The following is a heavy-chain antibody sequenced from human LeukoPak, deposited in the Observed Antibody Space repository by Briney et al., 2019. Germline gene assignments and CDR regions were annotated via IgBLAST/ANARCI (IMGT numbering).Heavy chain of an antibody. CDR3: ARASTTVADY. V-gene: IGHV4-30-2*01. D-gene: IGHD4-23*01. CDR2: LYHSGST. CDR1: GGSISSGGYF. J-gene: IGHJ4*02. Sequence: SETLSLTCTVSGGSISSGGYFWSWIRQPPGKGLEWIGFLYHSGSTYCNPSLKSRVTISVDRSKNQFSLKVSSVTAADTAVYCCARASTTVADYWGQGTLVTVSS.